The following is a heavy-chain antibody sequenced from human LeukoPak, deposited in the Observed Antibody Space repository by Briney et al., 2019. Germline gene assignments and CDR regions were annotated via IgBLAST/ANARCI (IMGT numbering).Heavy chain of an antibody. CDR1: GNPYCICY. CDR2: IYTSGST. CDR3: TRDTGNTGEVKFDP. V-gene: IGHV4-4*07. J-gene: IGHJ5*02. Sequence: SDPLSLTCTVSGNPYCICYWRWLRQPAGRALEWLGRIYTSGSTTYNPSLKSRVTMSVYTSKNQFSLKLSSVTAADTAVYYCTRDTGNTGEVKFDPWGQGTLVTVSS. D-gene: IGHD4-17*01.